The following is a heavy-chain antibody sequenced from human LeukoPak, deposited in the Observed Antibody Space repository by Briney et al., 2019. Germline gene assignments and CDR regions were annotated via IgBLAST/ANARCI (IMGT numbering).Heavy chain of an antibody. Sequence: GASLQISCKGSGYIFTNYWIGWVRQLPGKGLEWMGIVYPGDSDTRYSPSFQGQVTMSADKSISTAYLQWSSLKASDTAMYYCARQEGVTANFVYWGQGTLVTVSS. CDR3: ARQEGVTANFVY. D-gene: IGHD3-10*01. CDR2: VYPGDSDT. CDR1: GYIFTNYW. J-gene: IGHJ4*02. V-gene: IGHV5-51*01.